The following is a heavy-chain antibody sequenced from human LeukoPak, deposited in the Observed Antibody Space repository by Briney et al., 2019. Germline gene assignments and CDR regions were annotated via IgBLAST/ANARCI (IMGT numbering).Heavy chain of an antibody. Sequence: GGSLRLSCAASGFTFSSYDMHWVRQAPGKGLEWVALIWYDGSNKNYADSVKGRFTISRDNSKNTVYLQMNSLRAEDTAVYYCARGLRNTDTFDIWGQGTMVTVSS. CDR1: GFTFSSYD. J-gene: IGHJ3*02. CDR2: IWYDGSNK. CDR3: ARGLRNTDTFDI. V-gene: IGHV3-33*01.